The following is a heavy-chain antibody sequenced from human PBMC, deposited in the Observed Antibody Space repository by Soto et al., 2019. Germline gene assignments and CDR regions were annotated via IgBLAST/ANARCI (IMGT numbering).Heavy chain of an antibody. D-gene: IGHD2-15*01. CDR2: ISGSGGST. CDR1: GFTFSSYA. V-gene: IGHV3-23*01. Sequence: GGSLRLSCAASGFTFSSYAMSWVRQAPGKGLEWVSAISGSGGSTDYAAPVKGRFTFSRDDSRDTLYLQMNSLKTEDTAVYYCATDLCSAGGCYNAFDIWGQGTMVTVSS. J-gene: IGHJ3*02. CDR3: ATDLCSAGGCYNAFDI.